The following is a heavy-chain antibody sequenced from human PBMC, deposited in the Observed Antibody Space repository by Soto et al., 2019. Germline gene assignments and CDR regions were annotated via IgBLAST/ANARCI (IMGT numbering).Heavy chain of an antibody. CDR3: ARDMVGIQLWFVHYYGMDV. D-gene: IGHD5-18*01. J-gene: IGHJ6*02. CDR2: ISGTSSYI. Sequence: EVQLVESGGGLVKPGGSLRLSCAASGFTFSSYSMNWVRQAPGKGLEWVSSISGTSSYIYYADSVQGRFTISRDNAKKSLYLQMNSQRAEDTAVYYCARDMVGIQLWFVHYYGMDVWGQGTTVTVSS. V-gene: IGHV3-21*01. CDR1: GFTFSSYS.